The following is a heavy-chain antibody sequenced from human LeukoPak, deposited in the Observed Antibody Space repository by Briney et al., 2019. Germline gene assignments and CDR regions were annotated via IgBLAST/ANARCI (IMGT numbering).Heavy chain of an antibody. V-gene: IGHV4-38-2*02. Sequence: PSETLSLTCTVSGYSISSGYYWDWIRQPPGKGLEWIGTLSHSGSSYYNPSLKSRVTISVDTSKNQFSLNLSSVTAADTAVFYCARSVASGSIDYWGQGTLVTVSS. D-gene: IGHD3-22*01. CDR3: ARSVASGSIDY. CDR2: LSHSGSS. CDR1: GYSISSGYY. J-gene: IGHJ4*02.